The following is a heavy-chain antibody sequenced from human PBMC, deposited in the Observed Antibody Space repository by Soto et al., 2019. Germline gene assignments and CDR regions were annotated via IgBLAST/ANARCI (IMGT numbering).Heavy chain of an antibody. Sequence: SETLSLTCTVSGDSISTTKWWSWVRQSPGMGLEWIGEIHHSGKINYNPSLKSRVIISVDKSRNRFSLKVYFLSAADTAVYFCAAMTYSSSFLSYWGPGTLVSVSS. CDR3: AAMTYSSSFLSY. V-gene: IGHV4-4*02. CDR2: IHHSGKI. CDR1: GDSISTTKW. D-gene: IGHD6-6*01. J-gene: IGHJ4*02.